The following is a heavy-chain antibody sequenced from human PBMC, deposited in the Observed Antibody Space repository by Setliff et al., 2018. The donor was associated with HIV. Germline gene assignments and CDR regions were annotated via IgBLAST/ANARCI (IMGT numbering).Heavy chain of an antibody. CDR3: AREGDFGYAAGRHLDS. Sequence: ASVKVSCKASGGTFNSYDITWVRQAPGQGLEWMGGTIPLFGKVDYAQKFQGRVTITADESTNIAHMELSSMTFEDTAVYYCAREGDFGYAAGRHLDSWGQGTLVTVSS. J-gene: IGHJ4*02. CDR2: TIPLFGKV. CDR1: GGTFNSYD. D-gene: IGHD2-21*01. V-gene: IGHV1-69*13.